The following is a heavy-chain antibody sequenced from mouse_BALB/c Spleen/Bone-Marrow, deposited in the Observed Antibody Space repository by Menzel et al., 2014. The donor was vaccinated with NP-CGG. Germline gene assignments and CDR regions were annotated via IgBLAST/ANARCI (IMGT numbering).Heavy chain of an antibody. Sequence: QVQLKESGPELVKPGASVKISCKASGYTFTDYYINWVKQKPGQGLEWIGWIYPGGGNTKYNEKLKGKATLTVDTSSSTAYMQLSSRTSEDTAVYFCARPPYYYGSSYYWYFDVWGAGTTVTVSS. CDR1: GYTFTDYY. J-gene: IGHJ1*01. V-gene: IGHV1-84*02. CDR2: IYPGGGNT. D-gene: IGHD1-1*01. CDR3: ARPPYYYGSSYYWYFDV.